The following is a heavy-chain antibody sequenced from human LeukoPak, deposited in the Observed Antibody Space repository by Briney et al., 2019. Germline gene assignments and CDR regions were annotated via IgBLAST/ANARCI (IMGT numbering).Heavy chain of an antibody. J-gene: IGHJ4*02. CDR1: GFTFSKYG. CDR2: ISYDGSNK. CDR3: AKDRPYYDSSGYYYY. Sequence: PGGSLRLSCAASGFTFSKYGMHWVRQAPGKGLEWVAVISYDGSNKYYADSVKGRFTISRDNSKNTLYLQMNSLRAEDTAVYYCAKDRPYYDSSGYYYYWGQGTLVTVSS. D-gene: IGHD3-22*01. V-gene: IGHV3-30*18.